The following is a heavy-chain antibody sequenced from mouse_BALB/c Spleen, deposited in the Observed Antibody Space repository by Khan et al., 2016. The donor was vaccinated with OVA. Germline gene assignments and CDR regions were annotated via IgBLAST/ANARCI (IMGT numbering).Heavy chain of an antibody. D-gene: IGHD3-1*01. J-gene: IGHJ2*01. V-gene: IGHV3-2*02. CDR2: ITYSGST. CDR1: GYSITNAYA. CDR3: ARGLRYFDY. Sequence: EVQLQQSGPGLVKPSQSLSLTCTVTGYSITNAYAWNWIRQFPGDKLEWMGYITYSGSTNYNPSLKSRISITRDTSKHQFFLQLNSVTTEDTATYYCARGLRYFDYWGQGTTLTVSS.